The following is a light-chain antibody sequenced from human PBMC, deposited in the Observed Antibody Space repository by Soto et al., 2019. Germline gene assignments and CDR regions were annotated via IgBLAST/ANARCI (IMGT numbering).Light chain of an antibody. J-gene: IGKJ4*01. V-gene: IGKV3-20*01. CDR2: GTF. Sequence: EIALTQSPGTLPLSPGERATLSCRASQSVGSRFLAWYQQKPGQAPRLLMSGTFSRATGIPDRFSGSGSGTDFTLTISSLQPEDFATYFCQQSYSTPLTFGGGTKVDIK. CDR3: QQSYSTPLT. CDR1: QSVGSRF.